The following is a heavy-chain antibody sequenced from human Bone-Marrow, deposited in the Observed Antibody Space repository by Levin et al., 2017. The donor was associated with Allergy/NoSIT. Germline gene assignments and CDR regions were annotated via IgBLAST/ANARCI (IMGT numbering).Heavy chain of an antibody. CDR3: ARKAGEGGSSVYFDY. D-gene: IGHD1-26*01. J-gene: IGHJ4*02. V-gene: IGHV4-59*01. CDR2: IYYSGST. CDR1: GGSISSYY. Sequence: SQTLSLTCTVSGGSISSYYWSWIRQPPGKGLEWIGFIYYSGSTNYNPSLKSRVTISVDTSKNQFSLRLTSVTAADTAVYYCARKAGEGGSSVYFDYWGQGTLVTVSS.